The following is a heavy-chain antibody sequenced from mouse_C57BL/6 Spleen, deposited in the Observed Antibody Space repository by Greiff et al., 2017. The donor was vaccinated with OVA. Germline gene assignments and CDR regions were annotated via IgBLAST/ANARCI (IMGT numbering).Heavy chain of an antibody. J-gene: IGHJ3*01. V-gene: IGHV3-6*01. CDR2: ISYDGSN. D-gene: IGHD4-1*01. CDR3: ATGTGAY. CDR1: GYSITSGYY. Sequence: QLQESGPGLVKPSQSLSLTCSVTGYSITSGYYWNWIRQFPGNKLEWMGYISYDGSNNYNPSLKNRISITRDTSKNQFFLKLNSVTTEDTATYYCATGTGAYWGQGTLVTVSA.